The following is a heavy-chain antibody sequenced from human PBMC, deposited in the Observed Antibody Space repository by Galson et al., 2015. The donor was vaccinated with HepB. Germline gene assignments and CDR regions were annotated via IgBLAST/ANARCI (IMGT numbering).Heavy chain of an antibody. V-gene: IGHV3-30-3*01. CDR1: GFTFSSYA. D-gene: IGHD3-22*01. CDR2: ISYDGSNK. J-gene: IGHJ6*02. CDR3: ARVLPLGYYDSSGYHHEDYYYYGMDV. Sequence: SLRLSCAASGFTFSSYAMHWVRQAPGKGLEWVAVISYDGSNKYYADSVKGRFTISRDNSKNTLYLQMNSLRAEDTAVYYCARVLPLGYYDSSGYHHEDYYYYGMDVWGQGTTVTVSS.